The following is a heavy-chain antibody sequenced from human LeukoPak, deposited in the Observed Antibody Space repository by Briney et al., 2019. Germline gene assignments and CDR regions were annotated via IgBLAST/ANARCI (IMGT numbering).Heavy chain of an antibody. J-gene: IGHJ6*02. CDR3: ARVVLGRRWLQTSYYYGMDV. CDR2: INPSGGST. D-gene: IGHD5-24*01. Sequence: ASVKVSCKASGYTFTSYYMHWVRQAPGQGLEWMGIINPSGGSTSYAQKFQGRVTITADESTSTAYLELSSLTSEDTAVYYCARVVLGRRWLQTSYYYGMDVWGQGTTVTVSS. V-gene: IGHV1-46*01. CDR1: GYTFTSYY.